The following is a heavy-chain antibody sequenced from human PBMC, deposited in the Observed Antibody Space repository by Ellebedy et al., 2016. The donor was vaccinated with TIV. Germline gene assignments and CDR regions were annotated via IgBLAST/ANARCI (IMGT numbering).Heavy chain of an antibody. Sequence: PGGSLRLSCAASGFTFSNYGMHWVRQAPGKGLEWVAGVSYDESKKDYADFVKGRFTISRDNSKNTLYLQMSSLRDEDTAVYYCAGGGPGKYYYEFWGQGTLVTVSS. CDR3: AGGGPGKYYYEF. CDR2: VSYDESKK. D-gene: IGHD1-26*01. J-gene: IGHJ4*02. V-gene: IGHV3-30*03. CDR1: GFTFSNYG.